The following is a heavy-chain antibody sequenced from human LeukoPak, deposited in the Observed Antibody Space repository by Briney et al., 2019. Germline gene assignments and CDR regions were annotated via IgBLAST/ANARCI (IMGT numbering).Heavy chain of an antibody. D-gene: IGHD1-26*01. Sequence: SVKVSCKASGGTFSSYAISWVRQAPGQGLKWMGRIIPILGIANYAQKFQGRVTITADKSTSTAYMELSSMRSEDTAVYYCARAQWERQIAGSYYYGMDVWGQGTTVTVSS. CDR2: IIPILGIA. CDR3: ARAQWERQIAGSYYYGMDV. J-gene: IGHJ6*02. V-gene: IGHV1-69*04. CDR1: GGTFSSYA.